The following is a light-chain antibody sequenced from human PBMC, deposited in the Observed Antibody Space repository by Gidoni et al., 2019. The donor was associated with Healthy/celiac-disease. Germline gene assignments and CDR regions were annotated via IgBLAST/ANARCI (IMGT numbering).Light chain of an antibody. J-gene: IGLJ2*01. CDR2: EVS. Sequence: QSALTQPASVSGSPGQSITISCTGTSSDVGGYNYVSWYQQHPGKAPKLMFYEVSNRPSGVSNRFSGSKSGNTASLTSSGLQAEDEADYYCSSYTSSSTLGVVFGGGTKLTVL. V-gene: IGLV2-14*01. CDR3: SSYTSSSTLGVV. CDR1: SSDVGGYNY.